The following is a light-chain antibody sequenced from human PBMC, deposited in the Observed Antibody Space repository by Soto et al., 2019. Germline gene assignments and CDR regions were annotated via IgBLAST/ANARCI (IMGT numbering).Light chain of an antibody. CDR2: DAS. Sequence: EIVLSQSPATLSLSPGEGATLSCGASESVYSSYVAWYQQKPGLAPRLLIYDASNRATGIPDRFSGSGSGTDYILTINRLEPEDFAVYSCQQYGNAPITFGQGTRLEMK. V-gene: IGKV3D-20*01. CDR3: QQYGNAPIT. J-gene: IGKJ5*01. CDR1: ESVYSSY.